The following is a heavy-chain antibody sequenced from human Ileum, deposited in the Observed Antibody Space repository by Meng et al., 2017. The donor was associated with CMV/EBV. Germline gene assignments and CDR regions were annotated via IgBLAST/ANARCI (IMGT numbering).Heavy chain of an antibody. CDR3: VMLPPGF. V-gene: IGHV3-23*04. D-gene: IGHD2-8*01. CDR2: VSGNGAST. CDR1: GFTFSTYA. Sequence: EVQVGESGGGLVQPGGPLGLSWTASGFTFSTYAMTWVRQAPGKGLEWVSSVSGNGASTSYADSVKGRFTISRDNTKNTFYLQMNSLRDEDTAVYYCVMLPPGFWGQGTLVTVSS. J-gene: IGHJ4*02.